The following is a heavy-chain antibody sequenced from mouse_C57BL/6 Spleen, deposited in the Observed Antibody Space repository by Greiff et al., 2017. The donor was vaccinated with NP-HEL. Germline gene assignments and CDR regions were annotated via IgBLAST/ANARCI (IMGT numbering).Heavy chain of an antibody. Sequence: EVKLQESGPGLVKPSQSLSLTCSVTGYSITSGYYWNWIRQFPGNKLEWMGYISYDGSNNYNPSLKNRISITRDTSKNQFFLKLNSVTTEDTATYYCASTTVLYYYAMDYWGQGTSVTVSS. CDR2: ISYDGSN. J-gene: IGHJ4*01. CDR1: GYSITSGYY. CDR3: ASTTVLYYYAMDY. V-gene: IGHV3-6*01. D-gene: IGHD1-1*01.